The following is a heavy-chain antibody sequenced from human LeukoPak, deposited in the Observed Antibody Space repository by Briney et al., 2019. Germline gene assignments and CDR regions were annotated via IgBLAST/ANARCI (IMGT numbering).Heavy chain of an antibody. D-gene: IGHD1-26*01. Sequence: GKSLRLSCAASGYSFSSHGMHWVRQAPGKGLEWVSSISSSSSYIYYADSVKGRFTISRDNAKNSLYLQMNSLRAEDTAVYYCARKVGATTGMDVWGQGTTVTVSS. CDR1: GYSFSSHG. CDR3: ARKVGATTGMDV. J-gene: IGHJ6*02. V-gene: IGHV3-21*04. CDR2: ISSSSSYI.